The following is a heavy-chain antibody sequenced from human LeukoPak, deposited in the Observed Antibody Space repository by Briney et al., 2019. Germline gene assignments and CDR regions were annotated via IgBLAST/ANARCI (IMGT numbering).Heavy chain of an antibody. Sequence: GSLRLSCAASGFTFSSYNMNWVRQAPGKGLEWVSSITSSSSYIYYADSVKGRFTISRDNAKNSLYLQIDSLRAEDTAVYYCARDPYSGSYVGYYYYYYMDVWGKGTTVTISS. CDR3: ARDPYSGSYVGYYYYYYMDV. V-gene: IGHV3-21*01. CDR1: GFTFSSYN. J-gene: IGHJ6*03. CDR2: ITSSSSYI. D-gene: IGHD6-13*01.